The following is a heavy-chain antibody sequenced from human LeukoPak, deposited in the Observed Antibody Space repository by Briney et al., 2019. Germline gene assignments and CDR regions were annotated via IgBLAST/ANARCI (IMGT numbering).Heavy chain of an antibody. J-gene: IGHJ3*02. CDR1: GGTFSSYA. V-gene: IGHV1-69*13. Sequence: VASVKVSCKASGGTFSSYAISWVRQAPGQGLEWMGGIIPIFGTANYAQKFQGRVTITADESTSTAYMELSSLRSEDTAVYYCARDSIRKGLTGDWDDAFDIWGQGTMVTVSS. D-gene: IGHD7-27*01. CDR3: ARDSIRKGLTGDWDDAFDI. CDR2: IIPIFGTA.